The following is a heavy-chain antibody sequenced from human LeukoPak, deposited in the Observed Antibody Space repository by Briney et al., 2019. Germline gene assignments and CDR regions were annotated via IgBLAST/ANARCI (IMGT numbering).Heavy chain of an antibody. J-gene: IGHJ3*02. Sequence: PSETLSLTCTVSGGSISSSSYYWGWIRQPPGKGLEWIGSIYYSGSTYYNPSLKSRVTISVDTSKNQFSLKLSSVTAADTAVYYCATSPGYSSSWYDAFDIWGQGTMVTVSS. D-gene: IGHD6-13*01. V-gene: IGHV4-39*07. CDR1: GGSISSSSYY. CDR2: IYYSGST. CDR3: ATSPGYSSSWYDAFDI.